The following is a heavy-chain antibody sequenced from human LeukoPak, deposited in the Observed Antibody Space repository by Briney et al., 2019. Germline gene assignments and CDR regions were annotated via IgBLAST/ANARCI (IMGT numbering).Heavy chain of an antibody. CDR2: IKQDGSEK. V-gene: IGHV3-7*01. CDR3: ARDRAGFDY. CDR1: GFTFSNYW. J-gene: IGHJ4*02. Sequence: GGSLRLSCAASGFTFSNYWMIWVRQAPGQGLEWVANIKQDGSEKYYVDSVKGRFTISRDNAKNSLYLQMNSLRAEDTAVYYCARDRAGFDYWGQGTLVTVSS.